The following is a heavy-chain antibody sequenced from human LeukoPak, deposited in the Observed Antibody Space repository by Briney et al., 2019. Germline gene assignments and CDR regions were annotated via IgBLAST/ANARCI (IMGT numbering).Heavy chain of an antibody. J-gene: IGHJ4*02. CDR2: IYYSGST. CDR3: ARNDCSGGSCYIDY. Sequence: SETLSLTCTVSGGSISSGDYYWSWIRQPPGKGLEWIGYIYYSGSTYYNPSLKSRVTISVDTSKNQFSLKLSSVTAADTAVYYCARNDCSGGSCYIDYWGQGTLVTVSS. CDR1: GGSISSGDYY. D-gene: IGHD2-15*01. V-gene: IGHV4-30-4*01.